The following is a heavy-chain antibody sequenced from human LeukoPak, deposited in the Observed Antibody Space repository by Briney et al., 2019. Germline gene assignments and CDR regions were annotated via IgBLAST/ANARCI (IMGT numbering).Heavy chain of an antibody. D-gene: IGHD6-19*01. CDR1: GDSVSSKNGA. CDR3: ARDFGTTGWHTFDY. CDR2: TYYRSKWYN. J-gene: IGHJ4*02. V-gene: IGHV6-1*01. Sequence: SQTLSLTCVVSGDSVSSKNGAWNWIRQSPSRGLEWLGRTYYRSKWYNDYAESMEGRMTISQDTSKNQYSLHLNSVTPDDTAGYYCARDFGTTGWHTFDYWGQGTLVTVSS.